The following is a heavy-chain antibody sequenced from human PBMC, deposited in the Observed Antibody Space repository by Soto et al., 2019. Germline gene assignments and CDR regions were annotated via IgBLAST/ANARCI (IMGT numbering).Heavy chain of an antibody. V-gene: IGHV1-18*04. D-gene: IGHD6-19*01. CDR3: AGVKTAVAGNWFDP. CDR2: ISAYNGNT. CDR1: GYTFTSYG. J-gene: IGHJ5*02. Sequence: ASVKVSCKASGYTFTSYGISWVRQAPGQGLEWMGWISAYNGNTNYAQKLQGRVTMTTDTSTSTAYMELRSLRSDDTAVYHCAGVKTAVAGNWFDPWVQGTLVTVSS.